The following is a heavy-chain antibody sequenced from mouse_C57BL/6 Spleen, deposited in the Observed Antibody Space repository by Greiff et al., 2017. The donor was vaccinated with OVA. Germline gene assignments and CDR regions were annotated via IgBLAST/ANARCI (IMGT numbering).Heavy chain of an antibody. V-gene: IGHV5-17*01. CDR1: GFTFSDYG. CDR2: ISSGSSTI. Sequence: VQLMESGGGLVKPGGSLKLSCAASGFTFSDYGMHWVRQAPEKGLEWVAYISSGSSTIYYADTVKGRFTISRDNAKNTLFLQMTSLRSEDTAMYYCARGGYYAMDYWGQGTSVTVSS. J-gene: IGHJ4*01. CDR3: ARGGYYAMDY.